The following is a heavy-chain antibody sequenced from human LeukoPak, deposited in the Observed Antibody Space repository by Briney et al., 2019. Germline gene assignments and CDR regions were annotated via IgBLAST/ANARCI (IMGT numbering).Heavy chain of an antibody. Sequence: SETLSLTCAVYGGSFNDYYWSWIRQPPGKGLEWLGEINHSGTTNYNPSLESRLTISVDTSKNQLSLRLSSVTAADTAVYFCARTGGSFYFYYYMDVWGKGTTVTVSS. J-gene: IGHJ6*03. CDR3: ARTGGSFYFYYYMDV. D-gene: IGHD1-26*01. V-gene: IGHV4-34*01. CDR2: INHSGTT. CDR1: GGSFNDYY.